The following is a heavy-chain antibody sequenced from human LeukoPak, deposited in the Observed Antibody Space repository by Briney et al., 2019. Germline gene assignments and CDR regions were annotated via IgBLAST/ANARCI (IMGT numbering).Heavy chain of an antibody. D-gene: IGHD2-21*02. CDR3: ARGGSRVVTYGNFDY. CDR2: ISTYSGNT. CDR1: GDIFTSYA. J-gene: IGHJ4*02. V-gene: IGHV1-18*01. Sequence: ASVRVSCKPSGDIFTSYALSGVRQAPGQGLEWMGCISTYSGNTNYAQKLQGRITMTIETSTSTAYMELRSLRSDDTAVYYCARGGSRVVTYGNFDYWGQGTLVTVSS.